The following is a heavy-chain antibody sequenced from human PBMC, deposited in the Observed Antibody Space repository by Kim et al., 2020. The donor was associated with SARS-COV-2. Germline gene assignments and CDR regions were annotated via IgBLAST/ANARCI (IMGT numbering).Heavy chain of an antibody. CDR2: ISYDGSNK. J-gene: IGHJ6*02. V-gene: IGHV3-33*05. Sequence: GGSLRLSGAASGFTFSSYGMHWVRQAPGKGLEWVAVISYDGSNKYYADSVKGRFTISRDNSKNTLYLQMNSLRAEDTAVYYCARLLAGDYYYYGMDVWGQGTTVTVSS. CDR3: ARLLAGDYYYYGMDV. CDR1: GFTFSSYG. D-gene: IGHD2-8*02.